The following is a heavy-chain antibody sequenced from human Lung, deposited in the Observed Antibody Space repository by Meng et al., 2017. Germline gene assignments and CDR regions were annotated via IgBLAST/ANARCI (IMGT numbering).Heavy chain of an antibody. J-gene: IGHJ5*02. CDR2: IYHSGST. CDR3: ARGSITMVRGVSVFDP. D-gene: IGHD3-10*01. Sequence: VQLQESGPGRGNPSGTLSLTCGFSGGSISSSTWWSWARQPPGKGLEWIGEIYHSGSTNYNPSLKSRVTISVDKSKNQFSLKLSSVTAADTAVYYCARGSITMVRGVSVFDPWGQGTLVTVSS. V-gene: IGHV4-4*02. CDR1: GGSISSSTW.